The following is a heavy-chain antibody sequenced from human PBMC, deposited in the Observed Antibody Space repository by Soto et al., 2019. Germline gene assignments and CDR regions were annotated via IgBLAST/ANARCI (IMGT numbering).Heavy chain of an antibody. D-gene: IGHD3-22*01. J-gene: IGHJ4*02. CDR3: ARETPYGSSGYYFDY. V-gene: IGHV1-18*01. CDR1: GYTFTSYS. Sequence: ASVKVSCKASGYTFTSYSLSWMRQAPGQGLQWMGWISAYNGNTNYAQKLQGRVTMTTDTSTSTAYMELRSLRSDDTAVYYCARETPYGSSGYYFDYWGQGTLVTVSS. CDR2: ISAYNGNT.